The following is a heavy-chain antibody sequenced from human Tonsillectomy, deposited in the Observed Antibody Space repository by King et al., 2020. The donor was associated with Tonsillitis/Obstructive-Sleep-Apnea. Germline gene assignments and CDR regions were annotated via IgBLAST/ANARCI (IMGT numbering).Heavy chain of an antibody. CDR3: ARIPMPREPYYYDSSTFDYGSSTFAY. D-gene: IGHD3-22*01. V-gene: IGHV1-18*01. Sequence: VQLVESGGEVKKPGASVKVSCKASGYTFTSYGMSWVRQAPGQGLEWMGWISGYNGNTNYAQKLQARVTMTTDTSTTTAYMELRSLRSDDTTVYYCARIPMPREPYYYDSSTFDYGSSTFAYWGQGTMVTVPS. CDR2: ISGYNGNT. J-gene: IGHJ4*02. CDR1: GYTFTSYG.